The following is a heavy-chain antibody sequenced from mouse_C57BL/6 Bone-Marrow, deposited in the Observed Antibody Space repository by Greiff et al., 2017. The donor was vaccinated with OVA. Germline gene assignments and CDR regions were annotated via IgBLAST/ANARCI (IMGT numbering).Heavy chain of an antibody. CDR1: GFTFSDYY. CDR2: ISYDGSST. J-gene: IGHJ1*03. V-gene: IGHV5-16*01. D-gene: IGHD1-1*01. CDR3: ARAPYGVYFDV. Sequence: DVKLVESEGGLVQPGSSMKLSCTASGFTFSDYYMAWVRQVPEKGLEWVANISYDGSSTYYLDSLKSRFIISRDNAKTILYLQMSSLKSADTATYYCARAPYGVYFDVWGTGTTVTASS.